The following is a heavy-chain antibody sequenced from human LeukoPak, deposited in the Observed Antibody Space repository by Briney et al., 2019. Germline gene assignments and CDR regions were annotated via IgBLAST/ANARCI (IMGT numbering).Heavy chain of an antibody. CDR3: ARDAYTTTSNWLDP. Sequence: PGGSLRLSCEASGFTLNKYWMHWVRQAPGKGLVWVSRFTGDGSDIAYADSVKGRFTVSRDDAKNTLFLQMTSLRVEDTAIYYCARDAYTTTSNWLDPWGQGTLVTVSS. CDR2: FTGDGSDI. J-gene: IGHJ5*02. D-gene: IGHD4-17*01. V-gene: IGHV3-74*01. CDR1: GFTLNKYW.